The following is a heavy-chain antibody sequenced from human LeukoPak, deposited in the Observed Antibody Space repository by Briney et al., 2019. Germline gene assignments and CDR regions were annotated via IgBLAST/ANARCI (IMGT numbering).Heavy chain of an antibody. CDR2: IKQDGSEK. J-gene: IGHJ4*02. V-gene: IGHV3-7*01. Sequence: PGGSLRLSCAASGFTFSSYWMSWVRQAPGKGLEWVANIKQDGSEKYYVDPVKGRFTISRDNAKNSLYLQMNSLRAEDTAVYYCARPTLNGDSSGCYEDWGQGTLVTVSS. D-gene: IGHD3-22*01. CDR3: ARPTLNGDSSGCYED. CDR1: GFTFSSYW.